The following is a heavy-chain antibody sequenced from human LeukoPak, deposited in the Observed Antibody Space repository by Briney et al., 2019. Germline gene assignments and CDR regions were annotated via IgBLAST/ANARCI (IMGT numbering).Heavy chain of an antibody. CDR1: GDSFSSNSAA. CDR3: VRAVAAGPHWFDP. Sequence: SQTLSLTCSISGDSFSSNSAAWNWIRQSPSRGLEWLGRAYYRSKWYNDYAVSVKSRITINPDTSKNHFSLQLKSVTPEDTAVYYCVRAVAAGPHWFDPWGQGTLVTVSS. J-gene: IGHJ5*02. V-gene: IGHV6-1*01. CDR2: AYYRSKWYN. D-gene: IGHD2-15*01.